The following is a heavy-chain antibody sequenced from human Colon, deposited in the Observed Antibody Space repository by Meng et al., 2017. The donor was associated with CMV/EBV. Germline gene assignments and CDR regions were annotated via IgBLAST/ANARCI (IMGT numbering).Heavy chain of an antibody. J-gene: IGHJ4*02. V-gene: IGHV3-23*01. CDR1: GFTFSYYW. CDR3: AQFRNADWLLALVY. D-gene: IGHD3-9*01. Sequence: GESLKISCAASGFTFSYYWMSWVRQAPGKGLEWVAAINGGGGDTYYAASVKGRFTISRDNSNNMLFLQVNSLRADDTAVYYCAQFRNADWLLALVYWGQGTLVTVSS. CDR2: INGGGGDT.